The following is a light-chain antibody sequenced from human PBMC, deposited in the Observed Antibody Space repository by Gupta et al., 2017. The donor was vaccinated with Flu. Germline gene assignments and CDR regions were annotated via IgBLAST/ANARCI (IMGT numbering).Light chain of an antibody. V-gene: IGKV3-20*01. Sequence: IVLTQSPGPLSLSPGERATLSCRASQSVSSSYLAWYQPKPGQAPRLLIYGASSRATGIPDRFSGSGSGTDFTLTISRLEPEDFAVYYCQQYGSSPRDFGGGTKVEIK. J-gene: IGKJ4*01. CDR1: QSVSSSY. CDR3: QQYGSSPRD. CDR2: GAS.